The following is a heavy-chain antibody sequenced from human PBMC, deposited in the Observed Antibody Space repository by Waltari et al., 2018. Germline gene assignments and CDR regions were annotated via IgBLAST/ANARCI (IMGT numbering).Heavy chain of an antibody. CDR3: ARGSSSQAGPPLFDY. Sequence: EVQLVESGGVVVQPGGSLRLSCAASGFTFDDYAMHWVRQAPGKGLEWVSLISWDGGSTYYADSVKGRFTISRDNSKNSLYLQMNSLRAEDTALYYCARGSSSQAGPPLFDYWGQGTLVTVSS. J-gene: IGHJ4*02. CDR2: ISWDGGST. V-gene: IGHV3-43D*04. CDR1: GFTFDDYA. D-gene: IGHD6-6*01.